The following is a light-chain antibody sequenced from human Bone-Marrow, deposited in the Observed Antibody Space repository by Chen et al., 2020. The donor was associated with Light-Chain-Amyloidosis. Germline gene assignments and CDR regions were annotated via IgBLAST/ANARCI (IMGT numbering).Light chain of an antibody. CDR1: SSDVGGDNH. J-gene: IGLJ1*01. CDR3: SSYTITNTLV. Sequence: QSALTQPASVSGSPGQSITISCTGTSSDVGGDNHVSWYQQHPDKAPKLMIYEVTNRPSWVPARFSGSQSDNRASLTSSGIQTVDEADYFCSSYTITNTLVFGSGTRVSVL. V-gene: IGLV2-14*01. CDR2: EVT.